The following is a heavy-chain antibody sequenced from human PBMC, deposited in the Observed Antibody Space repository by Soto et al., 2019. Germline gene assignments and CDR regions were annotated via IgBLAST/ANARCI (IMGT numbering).Heavy chain of an antibody. V-gene: IGHV4-59*01. CDR3: AREIQARFYYFFMDV. CDR2: IYHSGST. D-gene: IGHD5-18*01. J-gene: IGHJ6*03. CDR1: GGSISSYY. Sequence: SETLSLTYTVSGGSISSYYWSWIRQPPGKGLEWIGYIYHSGSTNYNPSLESRVTISIDTSKNQFSLDLRSVTAADTAVYYCAREIQARFYYFFMDVWGKGTPVTVSS.